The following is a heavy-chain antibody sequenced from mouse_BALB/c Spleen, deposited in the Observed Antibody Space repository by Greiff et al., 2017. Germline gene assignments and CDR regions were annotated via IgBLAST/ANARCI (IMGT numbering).Heavy chain of an antibody. D-gene: IGHD1-3*01. V-gene: IGHV2-6-7*01. CDR3: ARDEGKGGYYYAMDY. Sequence: VKLMESGPGLVAPSQSLSITCTVSGFSLTGYGVNWVRQPPGKGLEWLGMIWGDGSTDYNSALKSRLSISKDNSKSQVFLKMNSLQTDDTARYYCARDEGKGGYYYAMDYWGQGTSVTVSS. CDR2: IWGDGST. J-gene: IGHJ4*01. CDR1: GFSLTGYG.